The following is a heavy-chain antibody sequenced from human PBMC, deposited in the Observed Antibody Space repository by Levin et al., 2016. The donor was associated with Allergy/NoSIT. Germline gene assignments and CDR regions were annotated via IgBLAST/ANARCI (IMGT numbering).Heavy chain of an antibody. V-gene: IGHV3-30*18. J-gene: IGHJ6*02. CDR2: ISYDGSNK. CDR3: AKDHQYQLLAYYYYGMDV. D-gene: IGHD2-2*01. Sequence: VRQAPGKGLEWVAVISYDGSNKYYADSVKGRFTISRDNSKNTLYLQMNSLRAEDTAVYYCAKDHQYQLLAYYYYGMDVWGQGTTVTVSS.